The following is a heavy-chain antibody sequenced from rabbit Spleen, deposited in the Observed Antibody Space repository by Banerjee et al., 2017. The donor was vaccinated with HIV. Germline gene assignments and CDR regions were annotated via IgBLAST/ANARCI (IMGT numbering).Heavy chain of an antibody. CDR2: IDVGKRDNT. V-gene: IGHV1S45*01. Sequence: QEQLVESGGGLVQPEGSLTLTCTASGFSFGDRDVMCWVRQAPGKGLEWIACIDVGKRDNTYYTMWAKGRFTISKTSSTSVTLQMTSLTAADTATYFCARDSAGREDFNLWGQGTLVTVS. J-gene: IGHJ4*01. CDR3: ARDSAGREDFNL. CDR1: GFSFGDRDV. D-gene: IGHD4-2*01.